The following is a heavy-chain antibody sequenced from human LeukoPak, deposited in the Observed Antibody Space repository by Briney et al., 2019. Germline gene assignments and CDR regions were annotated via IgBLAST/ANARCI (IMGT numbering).Heavy chain of an antibody. CDR2: IFYSGST. V-gene: IGHV4-59*11. CDR1: GGSISSHY. D-gene: IGHD2-15*01. J-gene: IGHJ5*02. Sequence: SETLSLTCTVSGGSISSHYWSWLRQPPGKGLEWMGYIFYSGSTNYNPSLNSRVPIHLDTTQNQFYMKLGSVPAADTAVYDCARDERYCSGGDCYWGGWFDPWGQGTLVTVSS. CDR3: ARDERYCSGGDCYWGGWFDP.